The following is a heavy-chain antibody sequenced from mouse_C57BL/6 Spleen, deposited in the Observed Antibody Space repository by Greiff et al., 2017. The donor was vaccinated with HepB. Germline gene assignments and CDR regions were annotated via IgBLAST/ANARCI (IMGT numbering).Heavy chain of an antibody. CDR3: TRRDLLWDY. CDR1: GYTFTDYE. CDR2: IDPETGGT. Sequence: QVQLKQSGAELVRPGASVTLSCKASGYTFTDYEMHWVKQTPVHGLEWIGAIDPETGGTAYNHKFKGKAILTADKSSSTAYMELRSLTSEDSAVYYCTRRDLLWDYWGQGTTLTVSS. D-gene: IGHD2-1*01. J-gene: IGHJ2*01. V-gene: IGHV1-15*01.